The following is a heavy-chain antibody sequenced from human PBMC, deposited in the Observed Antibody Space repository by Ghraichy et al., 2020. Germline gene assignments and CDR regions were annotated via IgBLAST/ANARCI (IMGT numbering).Heavy chain of an antibody. V-gene: IGHV3-48*01. CDR2: ISSSSRTI. Sequence: GGSLRLSCAASGFTFTRYSMNWVRQAPGQGLEWISYISSSSRTIYYADSVEGRFTISRDNAKNSVSLQMNSLRAEDTAVYYCTRDQESGYYGLDVWGQGTTVTVSS. CDR3: TRDQESGYYGLDV. J-gene: IGHJ6*02. CDR1: GFTFTRYS.